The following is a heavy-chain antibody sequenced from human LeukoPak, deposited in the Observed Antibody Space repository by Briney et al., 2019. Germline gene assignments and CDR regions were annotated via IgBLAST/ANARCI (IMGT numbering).Heavy chain of an antibody. CDR2: IWYDGSNK. D-gene: IGHD6-19*01. CDR3: ARDGTQWLVPNWFDP. V-gene: IGHV3-33*01. Sequence: GGSLRLSGAASGLTFSSYGMHWFRQAPGKGLGWGAVIWYDGSNKYYADSVKGRFTISRDNSKNTLYLQMNSLRAEDTAVYYCARDGTQWLVPNWFDPWGQGTLVTVSS. J-gene: IGHJ5*02. CDR1: GLTFSSYG.